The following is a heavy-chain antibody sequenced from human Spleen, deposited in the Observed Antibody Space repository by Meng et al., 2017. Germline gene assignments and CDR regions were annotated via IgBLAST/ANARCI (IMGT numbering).Heavy chain of an antibody. Sequence: GGSLRLSCAASGFTFSSYEMNWVRQAPGKGREWVSAISGSGGSTYYADSVKGRFTISRDNSKNTLYLQMNSLRAEDTAVYYCAKDLGVNYYGSGSYDYWGQGTLVTVSS. D-gene: IGHD3-10*01. J-gene: IGHJ4*02. V-gene: IGHV3-23*01. CDR3: AKDLGVNYYGSGSYDY. CDR2: ISGSGGST. CDR1: GFTFSSYE.